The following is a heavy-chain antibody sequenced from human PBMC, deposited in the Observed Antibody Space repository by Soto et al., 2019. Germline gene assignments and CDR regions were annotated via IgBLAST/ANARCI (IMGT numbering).Heavy chain of an antibody. Sequence: PSETLSLTCTVSLGSITGYYWSWIRQSPGKGLEWIGCSYYTGATNYNPSLKSRVTISVVTSKNQFSLTPSSATAADTAVYYCARERTPRAGFDYWGQGTLVTVSS. V-gene: IGHV4-59*01. J-gene: IGHJ4*02. D-gene: IGHD6-13*01. CDR2: SYYTGAT. CDR3: ARERTPRAGFDY. CDR1: LGSITGYY.